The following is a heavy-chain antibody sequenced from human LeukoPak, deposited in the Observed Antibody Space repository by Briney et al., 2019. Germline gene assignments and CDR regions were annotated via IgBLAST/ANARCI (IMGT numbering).Heavy chain of an antibody. V-gene: IGHV4-31*03. Sequence: SETLSLNCTVSGGSISSGGYFWSWIRQHPGKGLEWIGYIYYSGSTYYNPSLKSRVTISVDTSKNQFSLKLSSVTAADTAVYYCARSSYGSIDIWGQGTMVTVSS. CDR2: IYYSGST. CDR3: ARSSYGSIDI. D-gene: IGHD5-18*01. CDR1: GGSISSGGYF. J-gene: IGHJ3*02.